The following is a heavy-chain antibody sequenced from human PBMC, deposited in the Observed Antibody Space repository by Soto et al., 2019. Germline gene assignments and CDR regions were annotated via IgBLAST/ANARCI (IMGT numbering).Heavy chain of an antibody. Sequence: GGSLRLSCAASGFTFSSYAMSWVRQAPGKGLEWVSAISGSGGSTYYADSVKGRFTISRDNSKNTLYLQMNSLRAEDTAVYYCAKDKHSSSRVLSFDYWGQGTLVTVPS. J-gene: IGHJ4*02. V-gene: IGHV3-23*01. CDR1: GFTFSSYA. CDR3: AKDKHSSSRVLSFDY. CDR2: ISGSGGST. D-gene: IGHD6-6*01.